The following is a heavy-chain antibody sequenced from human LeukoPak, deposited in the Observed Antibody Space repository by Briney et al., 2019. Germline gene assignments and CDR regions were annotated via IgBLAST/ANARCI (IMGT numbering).Heavy chain of an antibody. CDR2: INWNGGST. CDR1: GFTFDDYG. CDR3: ARTGYYDYVWGSYRSTYYFDY. J-gene: IGHJ4*02. D-gene: IGHD3-16*02. Sequence: GGSLRLSCAASGFTFDDYGMSWVRQAPGKGLEWVSGINWNGGSTGYADSVKGRFTISRDNAKNSLYLQMNSLRAEDTALYYCARTGYYDYVWGSYRSTYYFDYWGQGTLVTVSS. V-gene: IGHV3-20*04.